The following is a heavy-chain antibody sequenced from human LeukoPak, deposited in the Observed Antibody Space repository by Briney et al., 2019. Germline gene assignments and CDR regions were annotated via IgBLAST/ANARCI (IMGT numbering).Heavy chain of an antibody. CDR3: ARGPYCGGDCYSHFDY. CDR2: INHSGST. Sequence: SETLSLXCAVYGGSYSGYYWSWIRRPPGKGLEWIGEINHSGSTNYNPSLKSRVTISVGTSKNQFSLKLSSVTAADTAVYYCARGPYCGGDCYSHFDYWGQGTLVTVSS. J-gene: IGHJ4*02. V-gene: IGHV4-34*01. CDR1: GGSYSGYY. D-gene: IGHD2-21*01.